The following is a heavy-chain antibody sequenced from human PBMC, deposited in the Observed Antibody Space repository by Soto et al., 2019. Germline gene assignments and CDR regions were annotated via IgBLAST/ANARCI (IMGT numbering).Heavy chain of an antibody. CDR2: ISWNSGSI. V-gene: IGHV3-9*01. Sequence: GGSLRLSCAASGFTFDDYAMHWVRQAPGKGLEWVSGISWNSGSIGYADSVKGRFTISRDNAKNSLYLQMNSLRAEDTALYYCAKDSSPFSSGWFHDYWGQGTLVTVSS. CDR3: AKDSSPFSSGWFHDY. D-gene: IGHD6-19*01. CDR1: GFTFDDYA. J-gene: IGHJ4*02.